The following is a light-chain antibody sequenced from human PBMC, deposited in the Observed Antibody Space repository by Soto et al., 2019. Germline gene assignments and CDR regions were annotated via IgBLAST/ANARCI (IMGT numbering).Light chain of an antibody. J-gene: IGLJ2*01. V-gene: IGLV2-18*02. CDR3: SSYTTSTTSVV. CDR1: SSDVGSNNR. Sequence: QSALTQPPSVSESPGQSVTISCTGTSSDVGSNNRVSWYQQPPGTAPKLMIYEVSNRPSGVPDRFSGSESGNTASLTISGLQTEDEADYYCSSYTTSTTSVVFGGGTLLTVL. CDR2: EVS.